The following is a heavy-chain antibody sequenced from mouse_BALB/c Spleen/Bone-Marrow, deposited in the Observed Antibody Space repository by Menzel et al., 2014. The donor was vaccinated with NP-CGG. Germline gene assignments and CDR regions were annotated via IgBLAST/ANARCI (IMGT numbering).Heavy chain of an antibody. CDR2: ITSGDSYT. J-gene: IGHJ3*01. CDR3: ARQDGYDGTWFAY. D-gene: IGHD2-2*01. CDR1: GFPFRSYD. V-gene: IGHV5-9*02. Sequence: EVKLQESGGGLVKPGGSLKLSCAASGFPFRSYDMSWVRQTPEKRLEWVATITSGDSYTYYPDSVKGRFTISRYNARNTLYLQMSSLRSEDTALYYCARQDGYDGTWFAYWGQGTLVTVSA.